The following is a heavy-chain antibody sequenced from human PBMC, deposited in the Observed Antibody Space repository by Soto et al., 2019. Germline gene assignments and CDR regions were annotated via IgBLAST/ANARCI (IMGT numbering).Heavy chain of an antibody. D-gene: IGHD5-18*01. CDR2: IYSGGST. CDR1: GFTVSSNY. V-gene: IGHV3-53*01. Sequence: PGGSLRLSCAASGFTVSSNYMSWVRQAPGKGLEWVSVIYSGGSTYYADSVKGRFTISRDNSKNTLYLQMNSLRAEDTAVYYCARDNGYSYGHEEYPLYYYYGMDVWGQGTTVTVSS. CDR3: ARDNGYSYGHEEYPLYYYYGMDV. J-gene: IGHJ6*02.